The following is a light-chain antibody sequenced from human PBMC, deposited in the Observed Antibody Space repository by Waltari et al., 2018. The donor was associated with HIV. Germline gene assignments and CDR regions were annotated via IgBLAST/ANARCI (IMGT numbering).Light chain of an antibody. CDR2: DVT. CDR3: ASHAGSKDV. J-gene: IGLJ2*01. V-gene: IGLV2-8*01. Sequence: QSALTQPPPAPGSPGQSVTISCPGTTSDIGSYNYFAWYQQYPGKAPKLMIYDVTKRPSGVPDRFSGSKSGNTASLTVSGLQAEDEADYYCASHAGSKDVFGGGTKLTVL. CDR1: TSDIGSYNY.